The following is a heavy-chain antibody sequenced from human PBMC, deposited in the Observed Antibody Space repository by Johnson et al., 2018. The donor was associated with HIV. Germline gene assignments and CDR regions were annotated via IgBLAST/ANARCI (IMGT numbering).Heavy chain of an antibody. V-gene: IGHV3-30*04. J-gene: IGHJ3*02. CDR2: ISYDGSNK. Sequence: QVQLVESGGGVVQPGRSLRLSCAASGFTFSSYAMHWVRQAPGKGLEWVAVISYDGSNKYYADSVKGRFNISRDNSKNTLYLKMNSLRAEDTAVYYCARAGVVFSTASHDAFDIWGQGTMVTVSS. CDR1: GFTFSSYA. CDR3: ARAGVVFSTASHDAFDI. D-gene: IGHD2-21*01.